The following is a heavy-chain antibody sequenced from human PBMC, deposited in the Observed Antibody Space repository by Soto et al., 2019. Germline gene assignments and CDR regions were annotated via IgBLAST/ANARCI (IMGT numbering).Heavy chain of an antibody. CDR1: GFTFSIYW. V-gene: IGHV3-33*08. CDR2: IWSDGNNK. D-gene: IGHD3-3*01. Sequence: GGPLRLSCAASGFTFSIYWMHWVLQAPGKGLEWVAVIWSDGNNKYYAESVNGRFNISRDSSKNTMYLKMNRLRAEETDVYYCARDFRTKQPPLEPWGQGTQVTVSS. J-gene: IGHJ5*02. CDR3: ARDFRTKQPPLEP.